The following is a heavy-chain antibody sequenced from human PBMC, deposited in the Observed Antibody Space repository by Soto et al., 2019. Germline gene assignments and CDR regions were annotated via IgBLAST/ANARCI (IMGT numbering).Heavy chain of an antibody. J-gene: IGHJ6*02. D-gene: IGHD6-13*01. CDR2: IWYDGSNK. CDR3: ARDSPRYIAAAGSHLYYYYGMDV. V-gene: IGHV3-33*01. Sequence: GGSLRLSCAASGFTFSSYGMHWVLQAPCKGLEWVAVIWYDGSNKYYADSVKGRFTISRDNSKNTLYLQMNSLRAEDTAVYYCARDSPRYIAAAGSHLYYYYGMDVWGQGTTVTVSS. CDR1: GFTFSSYG.